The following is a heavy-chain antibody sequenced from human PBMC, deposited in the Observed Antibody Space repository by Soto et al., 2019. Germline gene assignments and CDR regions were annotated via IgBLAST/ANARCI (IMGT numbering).Heavy chain of an antibody. CDR1: GGTFSSYT. J-gene: IGHJ4*02. D-gene: IGHD2-8*01. CDR3: AREILSVYCTSGVCYKAPYYFDF. CDR2: IIPILGIA. V-gene: IGHV1-69*04. Sequence: ASVKVSCKASGGTFSSYTISWVRQAPGQGLEWMGRIIPILGIANYAQKFQGRVTITADKSTSTAYMELSSLRSEDTAVYYCAREILSVYCTSGVCYKAPYYFDFWGQGTLVTVSS.